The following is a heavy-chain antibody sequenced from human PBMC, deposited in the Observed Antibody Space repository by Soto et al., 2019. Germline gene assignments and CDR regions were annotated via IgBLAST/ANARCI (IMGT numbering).Heavy chain of an antibody. CDR1: GGSISSSSYY. CDR2: IYYSGST. J-gene: IGHJ6*02. CDR3: AISSSWFIYYYYYGMDV. V-gene: IGHV4-39*01. Sequence: QLQLQESGPGLVKPSETLSLTCTVSGGSISSSSYYWGWIRQPPGKGLEWIGSIYYSGSTYYNPSLKSRVTISVDTSKNQFSLKLSSVTAADTAVYYCAISSSWFIYYYYYGMDVWGQGTTVTVSS. D-gene: IGHD6-13*01.